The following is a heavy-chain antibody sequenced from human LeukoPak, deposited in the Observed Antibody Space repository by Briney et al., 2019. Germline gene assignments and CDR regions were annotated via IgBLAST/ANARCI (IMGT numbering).Heavy chain of an antibody. D-gene: IGHD3-22*01. J-gene: IGHJ3*02. CDR1: GGSISSSSYY. Sequence: SETLSLTCTVSGGSISSSSYYWGWIRQPAGKGLEWIGRIYSSGSTHYNPSLKSRVTITLDTSKNQFSLKLSSVTAADTAMFYCARSGGPDYYDSSAFDIWGQGTMVTVSS. CDR2: IYSSGST. CDR3: ARSGGPDYYDSSAFDI. V-gene: IGHV4-61*02.